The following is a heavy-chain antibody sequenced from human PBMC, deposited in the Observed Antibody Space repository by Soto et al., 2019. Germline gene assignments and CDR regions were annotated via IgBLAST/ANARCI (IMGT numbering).Heavy chain of an antibody. D-gene: IGHD3-10*01. CDR3: ARDYGSGSYYKYYYVMDG. J-gene: IGHJ6*02. CDR1: GYTFTSYA. V-gene: IGHV1-3*01. Sequence: ASVKVSFKASGYTFTSYAMHWVRQAPGQRLEWMGWINAGNGNTKYSQKFQGRATITRDTSASTAYMELSSLRSEDTAVYYCARDYGSGSYYKYYYVMDGWGQGTTVTVSS. CDR2: INAGNGNT.